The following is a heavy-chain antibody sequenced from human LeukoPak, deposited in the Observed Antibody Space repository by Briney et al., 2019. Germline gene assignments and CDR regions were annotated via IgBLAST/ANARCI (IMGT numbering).Heavy chain of an antibody. J-gene: IGHJ4*02. CDR3: VTCGGDCWN. D-gene: IGHD2-21*01. Sequence: SETLSLTCTVSGGSISSGSYYWSWIRQPAGKGLEWIGRIYTSGSTNYNPSLKSRVTISVDTSKNQFSLKLSSVTAADTAVYYCVTCGGDCWNWGQGTLVTVSS. CDR1: GGSISSGSYY. CDR2: IYTSGST. V-gene: IGHV4-61*02.